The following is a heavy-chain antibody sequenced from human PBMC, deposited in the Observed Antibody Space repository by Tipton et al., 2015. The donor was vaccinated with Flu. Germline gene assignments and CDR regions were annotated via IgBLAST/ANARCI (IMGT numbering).Heavy chain of an antibody. V-gene: IGHV4-61*02. CDR3: ARESQKYYYDSSGYSLLHWYFDL. CDR2: IYTNGST. CDR1: GGSISSGSYY. Sequence: TLSLTCTVSGGSISSGSYYWSWIRQPAGKGLEWIGRIYTNGSTNYNPSLKSRVTISVDTSKNQFSLKLSSVTAADTAVYYCARESQKYYYDSSGYSLLHWYFDLWGRGTLVTVSS. D-gene: IGHD3-22*01. J-gene: IGHJ2*01.